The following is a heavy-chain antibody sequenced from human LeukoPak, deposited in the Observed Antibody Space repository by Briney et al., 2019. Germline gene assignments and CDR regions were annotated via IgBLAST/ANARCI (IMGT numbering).Heavy chain of an antibody. CDR1: GGSISSYY. J-gene: IGHJ4*02. CDR3: ATSHYGDYPGY. Sequence: SETLSLTCTVSGGSISSYYWSWIRQPPGKGLEWIGYIYTSGSTNYNPSLKSRVTISVDTSKNQFSLKLSSVTAADTAVYYCATSHYGDYPGYWGQGTLVTVSS. CDR2: IYTSGST. V-gene: IGHV4-4*09. D-gene: IGHD4-17*01.